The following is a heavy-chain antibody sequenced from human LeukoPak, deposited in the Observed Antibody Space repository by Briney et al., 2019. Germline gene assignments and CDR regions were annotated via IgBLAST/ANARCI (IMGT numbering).Heavy chain of an antibody. CDR2: VYYNGIT. CDR3: ARDSRYGSGTSTNWFDP. D-gene: IGHD3-10*01. V-gene: IGHV4-30-4*01. Sequence: PSQTLSLTCTVSGVSISSADYYWSWIRQPPGKGLEWIGYVYYNGITYYNPSLKSRLTISVDTSKNQFSLKLSSVTAADTAVYYCARDSRYGSGTSTNWFDPWGQGTLVTVSS. CDR1: GVSISSADYY. J-gene: IGHJ5*02.